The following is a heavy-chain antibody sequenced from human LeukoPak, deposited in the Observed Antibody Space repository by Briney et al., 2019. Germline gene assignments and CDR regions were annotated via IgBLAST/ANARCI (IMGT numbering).Heavy chain of an antibody. J-gene: IGHJ4*02. CDR3: TKAPIVSCSGAFCYPFDS. CDR2: TVGGGSPNT. V-gene: IGHV3-23*01. CDR1: GFTFSDYY. Sequence: GGSLRLSCAASGFTFSDYYMSWIRQAPGKGLEWVSATVGGGSPNTYHADSVKGRSTISRDNSKNTLFLQMNSLRAEDTAIYYCTKAPIVSCSGAFCYPFDSWGQGTLVTVSS. D-gene: IGHD2-15*01.